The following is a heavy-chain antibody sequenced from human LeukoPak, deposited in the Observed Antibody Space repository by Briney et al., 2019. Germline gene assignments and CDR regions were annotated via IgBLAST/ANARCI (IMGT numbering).Heavy chain of an antibody. Sequence: GGSLRLSWAASGFTLSTASMNWVRHAPGKGLEWGSSISNISSYIYYADSVKGRFTISRDNAKNSLYLQMNSLRAEDTAVYYCASHPGYYYDSSGYSIPFQHWGQGTLVTVSS. V-gene: IGHV3-21*01. CDR2: ISNISSYI. J-gene: IGHJ1*01. CDR1: GFTLSTAS. D-gene: IGHD3-22*01. CDR3: ASHPGYYYDSSGYSIPFQH.